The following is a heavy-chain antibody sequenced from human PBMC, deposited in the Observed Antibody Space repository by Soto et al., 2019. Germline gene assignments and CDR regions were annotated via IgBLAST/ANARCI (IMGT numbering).Heavy chain of an antibody. V-gene: IGHV4-30-4*08. CDR3: ARVLLWFGELLYSDGMDV. J-gene: IGHJ6*02. CDR1: GGSISSSSYY. CDR2: IYYSGST. D-gene: IGHD3-10*01. Sequence: SETLSLTCTVSGGSISSSSYYWGWIRQPPGKGLEWIGYIYYSGSTYYNPSLKSRVTISVDTSKNQFSLKLSSVTAADTAVYYCARVLLWFGELLYSDGMDVWGQGTTVTVSS.